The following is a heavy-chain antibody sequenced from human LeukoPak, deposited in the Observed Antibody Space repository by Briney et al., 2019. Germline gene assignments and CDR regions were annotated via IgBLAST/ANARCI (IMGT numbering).Heavy chain of an antibody. CDR2: ISSSSSYI. CDR3: ARVPSGSRVHYFDY. Sequence: GGSLRLSCAASGFTFSSYSMNWVRQAPGKGLEWVSSISSSSSYIYYADSVKGRFTISRDNAKNSLYLQMNSLRAEDTAVYYCARVPSGSRVHYFDYWGQGTLVTVSS. D-gene: IGHD2-15*01. CDR1: GFTFSSYS. V-gene: IGHV3-21*01. J-gene: IGHJ4*02.